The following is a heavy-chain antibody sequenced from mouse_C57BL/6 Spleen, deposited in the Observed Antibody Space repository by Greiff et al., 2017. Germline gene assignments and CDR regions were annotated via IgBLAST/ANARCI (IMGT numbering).Heavy chain of an antibody. J-gene: IGHJ2*01. CDR2: ISDGGSYT. V-gene: IGHV5-4*01. CDR3: ARDDYDGVYCFDY. D-gene: IGHD2-4*01. Sequence: EVMLVESGGGLVKPGGSLKLSCAASGFTFSSYAMSWVRQTPEKRLEWVATISDGGSYTYYPDNVKGRFTISRDNAKNNLYLQLSHLKSEDTAMYYVARDDYDGVYCFDYWGQGTTLTVSA. CDR1: GFTFSSYA.